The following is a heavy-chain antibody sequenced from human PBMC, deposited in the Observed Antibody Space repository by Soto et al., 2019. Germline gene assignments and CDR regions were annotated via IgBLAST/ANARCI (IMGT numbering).Heavy chain of an antibody. J-gene: IGHJ4*02. CDR1: GGSFSGYY. Sequence: QVQLQQWGAGLLKPSETLSLTCAVYGGSFSGYYWSWIRQPPGKGLEWIGEINHSGSTNYNPSLKSRVTISVDTYKNQFSLKLSSVTAADTAVYYCARGQEVTTVTNFFDYWGQGTLVTVSS. D-gene: IGHD4-17*01. CDR2: INHSGST. V-gene: IGHV4-34*01. CDR3: ARGQEVTTVTNFFDY.